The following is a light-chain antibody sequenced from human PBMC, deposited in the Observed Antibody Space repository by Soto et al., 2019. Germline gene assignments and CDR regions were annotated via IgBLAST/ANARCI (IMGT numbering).Light chain of an antibody. V-gene: IGLV2-11*01. CDR2: DVS. J-gene: IGLJ1*01. CDR3: SSYTSSSTPYV. CDR1: GSDVGGYNY. Sequence: QSALTQPRSVSGSPGQSVTISCTGTGSDVGGYNYVSWYQQHPGKAPTFMIYDVSERPSGVPDRFSGSKSGNTASLTISGLQAEDEADYYCSSYTSSSTPYVFGSGTKVTVL.